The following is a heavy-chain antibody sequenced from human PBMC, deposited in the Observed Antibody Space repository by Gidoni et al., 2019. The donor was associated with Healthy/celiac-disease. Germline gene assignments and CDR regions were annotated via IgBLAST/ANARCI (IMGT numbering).Heavy chain of an antibody. CDR3: ARDQEDYYDSSGYYDAFDI. Sequence: QVQLVESGGGVVQPGRSLRLSCASSGFTVSSSGMHWVRQAPGKGLEWWAVIWYDGSNKYYADSVKGRFTISRDNSKNTLYLQMNSLRAEDTAVYYCARDQEDYYDSSGYYDAFDIWGQGTMVTVSS. CDR2: IWYDGSNK. CDR1: GFTVSSSG. J-gene: IGHJ3*02. V-gene: IGHV3-33*01. D-gene: IGHD3-22*01.